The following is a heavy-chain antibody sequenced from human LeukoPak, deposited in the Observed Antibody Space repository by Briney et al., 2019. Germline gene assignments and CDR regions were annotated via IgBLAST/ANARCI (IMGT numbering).Heavy chain of an antibody. CDR3: ARGVGVVASIDY. CDR1: GGSISSYY. V-gene: IGHV4-59*01. Sequence: SETLSLTCTVSGGSISSYYWSWIRQPPGKGLEWIGYIYHSGSTNYNPSLKSRVTISVDTSKNQFSLKLSSVTAADTAMYYCARGVGVVASIDYWGQGTLVTVSS. D-gene: IGHD5-12*01. J-gene: IGHJ4*02. CDR2: IYHSGST.